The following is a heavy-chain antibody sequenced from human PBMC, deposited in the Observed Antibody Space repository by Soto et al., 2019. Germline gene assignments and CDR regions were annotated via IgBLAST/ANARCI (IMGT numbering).Heavy chain of an antibody. CDR3: TTTYYDFWSGSYYYYYGMDV. Sequence: GPLRLSGPASVFTCSNAWMSWVRQAPGKGLEWVGRIKSKTDGGTTDYAAPVKGRFTISRDDSKNTLYLQMNSLKTEDTAVYYCTTTYYDFWSGSYYYYYGMDVWGQGTAVTVSS. V-gene: IGHV3-15*01. D-gene: IGHD3-3*01. J-gene: IGHJ6*02. CDR1: VFTCSNAW. CDR2: IKSKTDGGTT.